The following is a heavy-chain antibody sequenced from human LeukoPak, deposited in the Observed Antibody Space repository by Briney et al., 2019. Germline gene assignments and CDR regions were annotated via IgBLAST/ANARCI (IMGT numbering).Heavy chain of an antibody. D-gene: IGHD5-18*01. J-gene: IGHJ6*03. CDR3: ARGYAVQLWFRSFYMDV. Sequence: ASVKVSCKASGYTFTSYDINWVRQATGQGLEWMGWVNPNSGNTGYAQKFQGRVTITRNTSISTAYMELSSLRSEDTAVYYCARGYAVQLWFRSFYMDVWGKGTTVTVSS. CDR2: VNPNSGNT. V-gene: IGHV1-8*03. CDR1: GYTFTSYD.